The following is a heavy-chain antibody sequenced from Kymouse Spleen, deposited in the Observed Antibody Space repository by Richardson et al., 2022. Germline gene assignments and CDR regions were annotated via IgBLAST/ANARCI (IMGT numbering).Heavy chain of an antibody. Sequence: QLQLQESGPGLVKPSETLSLTCTVSGGSISSSSYYWGWIRQPPGKGLEWIGSIYYSGSTYYNPSLKSRVTISVDTSKNQFSLKLSSVTAADTAVYYCARGSRYCSSTSCYGSGSYYNGLFDYWGQGTLVTVSS. D-gene: IGHD2-2*02,IGHD3-10*01. V-gene: IGHV4-39*01. J-gene: IGHJ4*02. CDR1: GGSISSSSYY. CDR2: IYYSGST. CDR3: ARGSRYCSSTSCYGSGSYYNGLFDY.